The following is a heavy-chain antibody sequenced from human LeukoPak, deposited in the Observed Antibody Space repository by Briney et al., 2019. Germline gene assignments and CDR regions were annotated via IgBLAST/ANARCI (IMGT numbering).Heavy chain of an antibody. CDR2: LYTGGGT. CDR3: IRSGYRHPYHFDS. Sequence: GGSLRLSCAASGFSVRTTYMSWVRQAPGKGLEWVSVLYTGGGTDHADSVKGRFTISRDNSKNTLSLQMNSLRAEDTAIYYCIRSGYRHPYHFDSWGQGTLVTVSS. D-gene: IGHD3-22*01. V-gene: IGHV3-53*01. J-gene: IGHJ4*02. CDR1: GFSVRTTY.